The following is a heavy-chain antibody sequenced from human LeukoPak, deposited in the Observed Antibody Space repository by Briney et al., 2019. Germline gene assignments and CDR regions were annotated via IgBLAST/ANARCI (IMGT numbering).Heavy chain of an antibody. V-gene: IGHV3-30*04. CDR1: GFTFSSYA. Sequence: GRSLRLSCAASGFTFSSYAMHWVRQAPGKGLEWVAVISYDGSNKYYADSVKGRFTISRDNSKNTLYLQMNSLRAEDTAVYYCARVRVDYVWESYPEGWGQGTLVTVSS. CDR3: ARVRVDYVWESYPEG. J-gene: IGHJ4*02. D-gene: IGHD3-16*01. CDR2: ISYDGSNK.